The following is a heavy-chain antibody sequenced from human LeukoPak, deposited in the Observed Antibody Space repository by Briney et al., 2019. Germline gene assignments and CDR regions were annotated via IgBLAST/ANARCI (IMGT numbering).Heavy chain of an antibody. D-gene: IGHD1-1*01. CDR2: IYPCDSDT. J-gene: IGHJ6*02. CDR3: ARRVAGADYYYYGMDV. CDR1: GYSFTSYW. Sequence: GESLKISGKCSGYSFTSYWIGWVRQMPGKGLEWMGMIYPCDSDTRYNPSFQGQVTISADKSISTAYLQWSSLKASDTAMYYCARRVAGADYYYYGMDVWGQGTTVTVSS. V-gene: IGHV5-51*01.